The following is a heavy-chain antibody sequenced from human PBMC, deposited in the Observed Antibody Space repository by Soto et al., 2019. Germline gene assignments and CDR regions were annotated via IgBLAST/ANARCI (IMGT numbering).Heavy chain of an antibody. CDR2: IYPGDSDT. V-gene: IGHV5-51*01. J-gene: IGHJ3*02. Sequence: PGESLKISCKGSGYSFTSYWIGWVRQMPGKGLEWMGIIYPGDSDTRYSPSFQGQVTISADKSISTAYLQWSSLKASDTAMYYCARRPYDSSGYSSLAFDIWGQGTMVTVSS. CDR3: ARRPYDSSGYSSLAFDI. D-gene: IGHD3-22*01. CDR1: GYSFTSYW.